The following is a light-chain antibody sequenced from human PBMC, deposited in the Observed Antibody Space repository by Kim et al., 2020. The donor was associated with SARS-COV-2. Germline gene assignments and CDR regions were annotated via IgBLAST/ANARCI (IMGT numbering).Light chain of an antibody. CDR3: ATWDNSLSGWV. J-gene: IGLJ3*02. CDR2: NNN. Sequence: ELTQPPSAAGTPGQGVTISCSGSSSNIDSNTVYWFQQLPGTAPKLLIYNNNQWPSGVPDRFSGSKSGTSASLAISGLQSEDEADYYCATWDNSLSGWVFGGGTQLTVL. CDR1: SSNIDSNT. V-gene: IGLV1-44*01.